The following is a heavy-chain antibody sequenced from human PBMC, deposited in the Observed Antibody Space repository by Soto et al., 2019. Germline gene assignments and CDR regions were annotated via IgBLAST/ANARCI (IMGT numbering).Heavy chain of an antibody. CDR1: GYTFTGYY. V-gene: IGHV1-2*02. CDR3: ARDGAVARRVYYYYGMDV. CDR2: INPNSGGT. Sequence: QVQLVQSGAEVKKPGASVKVSCKASGYTFTGYYMHWVRQAPGQGLEWMGWINPNSGGTNYAQKFQGRVTMTRDTSISTAYMELSRLRSDDTAVYYCARDGAVARRVYYYYGMDVWGQGTTVTVSS. D-gene: IGHD6-19*01. J-gene: IGHJ6*02.